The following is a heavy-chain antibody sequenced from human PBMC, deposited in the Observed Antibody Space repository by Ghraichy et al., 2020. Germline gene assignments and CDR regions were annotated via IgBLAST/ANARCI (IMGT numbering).Heavy chain of an antibody. CDR3: AKDYGDYGYYYYYGMDV. CDR2: ISYDGSNK. CDR1: GFTFSSYG. D-gene: IGHD4-17*01. J-gene: IGHJ6*02. Sequence: GGSLRLSCAASGFTFSSYGMHWVRQAPGKGLEWVAVISYDGSNKYYADSVKGRFTISRDNSKNTLYLQMNSLRAEDTAVYYCAKDYGDYGYYYYYGMDVWGQGTTVTVSS. V-gene: IGHV3-30*18.